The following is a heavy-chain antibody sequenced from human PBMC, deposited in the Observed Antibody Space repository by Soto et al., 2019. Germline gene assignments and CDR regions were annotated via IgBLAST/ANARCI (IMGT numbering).Heavy chain of an antibody. CDR3: ARPRYGSGSYYNPFYYYGMDV. J-gene: IGHJ6*02. V-gene: IGHV4-39*01. CDR1: GGSVSSSSYY. CDR2: IYYSGST. D-gene: IGHD3-10*01. Sequence: LSLTCTVSGGSVSSSSYYWGWIRQPPGKGLEWIGSIYYSGSTYYNPSLKSRVTISVDTSKNQFSLKLSSVTAADTAVYYCARPRYGSGSYYNPFYYYGMDVWGQGTTVTVSS.